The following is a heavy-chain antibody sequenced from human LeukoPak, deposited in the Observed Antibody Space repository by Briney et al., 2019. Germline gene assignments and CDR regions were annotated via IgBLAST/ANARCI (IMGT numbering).Heavy chain of an antibody. V-gene: IGHV4-31*03. CDR2: IYYSGST. D-gene: IGHD6-13*01. CDR3: ARAWGLDPGIAAAGPFDY. CDR1: GASISSGGYY. Sequence: SETLSLTCTVAGASISSGGYYWSWIRQHPGKGLEWIGYIYYSGSTYYNPSLKSRVTISVDTSKNQFSLKLSPVTAADTAVYYCARAWGLDPGIAAAGPFDYWGQGTLVTVSS. J-gene: IGHJ4*02.